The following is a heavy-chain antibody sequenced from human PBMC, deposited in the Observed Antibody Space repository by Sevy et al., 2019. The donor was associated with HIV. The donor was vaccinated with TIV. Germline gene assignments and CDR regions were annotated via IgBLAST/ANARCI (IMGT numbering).Heavy chain of an antibody. CDR3: AADLASMMRAAAGGGYYYYGMDV. V-gene: IGHV1-58*01. Sequence: ASVKVSCKASGFTFTSSAVQWVRQARGQRLEWIGWIVVGSGNTNYAQKFQERVTITRDMSTNTAYMELSSLRSEATAAYYCAADLASMMRAAAGGGYYYYGMDVWGHGTTVTVSS. CDR1: GFTFTSSA. CDR2: IVVGSGNT. J-gene: IGHJ6*02. D-gene: IGHD6-13*01.